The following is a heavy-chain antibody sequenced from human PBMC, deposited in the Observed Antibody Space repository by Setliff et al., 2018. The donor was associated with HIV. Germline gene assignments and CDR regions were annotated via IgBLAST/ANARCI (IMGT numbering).Heavy chain of an antibody. CDR1: GYTFTSYF. J-gene: IGHJ4*02. CDR2: INPNDGAT. V-gene: IGHV1-46*01. CDR3: ARRGNYYALAFDY. Sequence: ASVKVSCKASGYTFTSYFLHWVRQAPGQGLEWMGIINPNDGATTYAQKFEGRVTMTSDTSTNTVYMELSSLRSDDTAVYYCARRGNYYALAFDYWGQGTLVTVSS. D-gene: IGHD3-10*01.